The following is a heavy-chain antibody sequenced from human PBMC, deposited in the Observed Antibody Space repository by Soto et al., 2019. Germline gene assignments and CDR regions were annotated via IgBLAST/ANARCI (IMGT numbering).Heavy chain of an antibody. J-gene: IGHJ4*02. CDR1: GYTFTSYG. D-gene: IGHD1-26*01. V-gene: IGHV1-18*01. Sequence: QVQLVQSGVEVKKPGASVKVSCKASGYTFTSYGITWVRQAPGQGLEWMGWINAYNGNTNYEQKFHGRVTLTTDASTRTAYMEMRSLRSDDTAVYYCAREHGTSSTQYYFGHWGQGTLVSVSS. CDR2: INAYNGNT. CDR3: AREHGTSSTQYYFGH.